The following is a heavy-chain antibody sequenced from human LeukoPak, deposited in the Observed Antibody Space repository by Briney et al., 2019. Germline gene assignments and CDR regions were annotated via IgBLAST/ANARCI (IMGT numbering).Heavy chain of an antibody. Sequence: SQTLSLTCAISGDSVSSNSAAWNWIRQSPSRGLEWLGRTYYRSKWYNDYAVSVKSRITINPDTSKNQFSLQLNSVAPEDTAVYYCAMSVVVVAATNAYNWFDPWGQGTLVTVSS. V-gene: IGHV6-1*01. CDR1: GDSVSSNSAA. CDR3: AMSVVVVAATNAYNWFDP. J-gene: IGHJ5*02. D-gene: IGHD2-15*01. CDR2: TYYRSKWYN.